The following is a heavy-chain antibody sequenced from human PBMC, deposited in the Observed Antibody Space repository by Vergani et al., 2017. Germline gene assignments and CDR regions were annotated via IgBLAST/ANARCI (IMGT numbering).Heavy chain of an antibody. J-gene: IGHJ6*02. CDR2: ISGSGGST. CDR3: AKANPRNSGYDYLYYYHAMDV. Sequence: DVQLLQSGGDLVQPGGSLKLSCVASGFTFSTHAMSWVRQTPGKGLEWVSGISGSGGSTYYAGSVKGRFTISRDSSKNTLYLQMNSLSAGDTAVYYCAKANPRNSGYDYLYYYHAMDVWGQGTTVTVSS. V-gene: IGHV3-23*01. CDR1: GFTFSTHA. D-gene: IGHD5-12*01.